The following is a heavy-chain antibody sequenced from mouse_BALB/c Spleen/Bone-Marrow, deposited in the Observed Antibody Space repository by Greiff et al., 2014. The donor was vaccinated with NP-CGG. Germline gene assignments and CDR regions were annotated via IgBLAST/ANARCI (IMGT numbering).Heavy chain of an antibody. V-gene: IGHV2-6-2*01. CDR1: GFSFTSYG. CDR2: IWSDGST. Sequence: VKLMESGPDLVAPSQSLSITCTVSGFSFTSYGVHWVRQPPGKGLEWLGVIWSDGSTTYNSALKSRLSISKDNSKSQVFLKMNSLQTDDTAMYYCARHDNDGYYLAYWGQGTLVTVSA. D-gene: IGHD2-3*01. J-gene: IGHJ3*01. CDR3: ARHDNDGYYLAY.